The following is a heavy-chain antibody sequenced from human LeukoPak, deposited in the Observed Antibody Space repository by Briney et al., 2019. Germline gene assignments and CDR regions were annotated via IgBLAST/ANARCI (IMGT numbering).Heavy chain of an antibody. CDR2: IHSGGST. D-gene: IGHD3-22*01. CDR1: GFTVSSNY. CDR3: QVEVSYYYYYGMDV. V-gene: IGHV3-53*01. Sequence: GGSLRLSCAASGFTVSSNYMSWVRQAPGKGLEWVSVIHSGGSTYYADSVKGRFTISRDNSKNTLYLQMNSLRAEDTAVYYCQVEVSYYYYYGMDVWGQGTTVTVSS. J-gene: IGHJ6*02.